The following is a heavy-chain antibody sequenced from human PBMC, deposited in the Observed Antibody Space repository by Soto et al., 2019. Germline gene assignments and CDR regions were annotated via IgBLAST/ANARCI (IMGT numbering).Heavy chain of an antibody. CDR1: GFSISSYW. V-gene: IGHV3-7*03. D-gene: IGHD6-19*01. Sequence: EVQLVESGGGLVQPGGSLRLSCPASGFSISSYWMNWVRQAPGKGLEWVAIIRKDGSEKYYVDSVKGRFTISRDNAKNSLYLQMNSPRDDDTAVYYCAGGSGWLSDYWGRGTLVTVSS. CDR3: AGGSGWLSDY. CDR2: IRKDGSEK. J-gene: IGHJ4*02.